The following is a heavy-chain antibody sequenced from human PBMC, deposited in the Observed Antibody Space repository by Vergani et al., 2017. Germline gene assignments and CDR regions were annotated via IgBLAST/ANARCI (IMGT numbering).Heavy chain of an antibody. D-gene: IGHD2-2*02. CDR3: AKDIGYCRSTSCYTFDY. CDR1: GFTFDDYA. CDR2: ISWNSGSI. V-gene: IGHV3-9*01. Sequence: EVQLVESGGGLVQPGRSLRLSCAASGFTFDDYALHWVRQAPGKGLEWVSGISWNSGSIGYADSVKGRFTVSRDNDKNSLYLQMNSLRAEDTPLYYWAKDIGYCRSTSCYTFDYWGQETLVTVSA. J-gene: IGHJ4*02.